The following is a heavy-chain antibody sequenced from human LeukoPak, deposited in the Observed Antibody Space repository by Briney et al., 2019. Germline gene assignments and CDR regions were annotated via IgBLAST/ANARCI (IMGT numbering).Heavy chain of an antibody. CDR3: AKDLGPHYYYYMDV. CDR1: GFTFSSYA. CDR2: IQYDGTNK. Sequence: GGSLRLSCAASGFTFSSYAMHWVRQAPGKGLEWVTFIQYDGTNKYYADSVKGRFTISRDNSKNTLYLQMNSLRAEDTAVYYCAKDLGPHYYYYMDVWGKGTTVTVSS. J-gene: IGHJ6*03. V-gene: IGHV3-30*02.